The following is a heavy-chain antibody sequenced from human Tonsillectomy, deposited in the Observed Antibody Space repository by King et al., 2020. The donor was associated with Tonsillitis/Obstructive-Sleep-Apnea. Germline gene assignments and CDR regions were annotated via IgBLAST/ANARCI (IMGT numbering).Heavy chain of an antibody. D-gene: IGHD4-17*01. CDR3: TTRTTVTVLSASYDGMDV. CDR1: GFTFSNAW. CDR2: IKSKTDGGTT. J-gene: IGHJ6*02. V-gene: IGHV3-15*07. Sequence: VQLVESGGGLVKPGGSLRLSCAASGFTFSNAWMNWVRQAPGKGLEWVGRIKSKTDGGTTDYAAPVKGRFTISRDDSKNTLYLQMNSLKTEDTAVYYCTTRTTVTVLSASYDGMDVWGQGTTVTVSS.